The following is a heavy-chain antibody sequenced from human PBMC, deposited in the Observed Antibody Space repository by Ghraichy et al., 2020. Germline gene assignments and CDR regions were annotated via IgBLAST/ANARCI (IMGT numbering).Heavy chain of an antibody. D-gene: IGHD6-6*01. CDR2: INPNSGGT. J-gene: IGHJ5*02. CDR1: GYTFTGYY. CDR3: ARDRTVAARPSDWFDP. V-gene: IGHV1-2*06. Sequence: ASVKVSCKASGYTFTGYYMHWVRQAPGQGLEWMGRINPNSGGTNYAQKFQGRVTMTRDTSISTAYMELSRLRSDDTAVYYCARDRTVAARPSDWFDPWGQGTLVTVSS.